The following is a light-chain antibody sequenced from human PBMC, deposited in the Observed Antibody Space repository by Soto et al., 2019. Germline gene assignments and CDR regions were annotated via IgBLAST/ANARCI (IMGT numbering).Light chain of an antibody. CDR2: GAS. J-gene: IGKJ1*01. CDR3: QQYGESPDTDLWT. V-gene: IGKV3-20*01. CDR1: QSVRSSS. Sequence: EIVLTQSPGTLSLSPGERASLSCRASQSVRSSSLAWYQQKPGQPPRLLIYGASSRATGIPDRFSGSESGTDFTITISILEPEDFAVYFCQQYGESPDTDLWTFGPGTKVEIK.